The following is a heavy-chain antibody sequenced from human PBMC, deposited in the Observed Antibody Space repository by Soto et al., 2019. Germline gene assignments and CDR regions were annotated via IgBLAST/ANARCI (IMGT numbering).Heavy chain of an antibody. CDR3: ARGSFGPYNWFDP. V-gene: IGHV3-74*01. J-gene: IGHJ5*02. CDR2: INSDGSST. CDR1: GFTFSSYW. Sequence: VGALRLSCAASGFTFSSYWMHRVHQAPGKGLVWVSRINSDGSSTSYADSVKGRFTISRDNAKNTLYLQMNSLRAEDTAVYYCARGSFGPYNWFDPWGQGTLVTVSS. D-gene: IGHD3-10*01.